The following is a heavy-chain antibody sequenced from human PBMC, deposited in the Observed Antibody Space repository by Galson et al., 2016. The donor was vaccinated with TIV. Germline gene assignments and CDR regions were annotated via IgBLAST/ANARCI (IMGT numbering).Heavy chain of an antibody. CDR1: GYTFTTYW. CDR2: IDPRDSYT. J-gene: IGHJ4*02. V-gene: IGHV5-10-1*01. Sequence: QSGAEVKKPGESLRISCKGSGYTFTTYWISWVRQMPGKGLEWMGKIDPRDSYTNYSPSFQGHVTLSADKSIGTAYLSWGSLKASDSARYYCARHRGNMVARFENWGQGTLVTVSS. D-gene: IGHD5-12*01. CDR3: ARHRGNMVARFEN.